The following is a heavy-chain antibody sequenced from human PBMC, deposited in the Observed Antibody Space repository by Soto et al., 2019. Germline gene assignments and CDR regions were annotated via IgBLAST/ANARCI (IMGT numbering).Heavy chain of an antibody. CDR2: IWHDGSNK. CDR3: ARAVGPFDY. D-gene: IGHD1-26*01. Sequence: PGGSLRISCAGAGFTFSTYGIHWVRQAPGKGLEWVAVIWHDGSNKYYADSVKGRFTISRDNSKNTLYLEMNSLRAEDTAVYYCARAVGPFDYWGQGTLVTVSS. CDR1: GFTFSTYG. V-gene: IGHV3-33*01. J-gene: IGHJ4*02.